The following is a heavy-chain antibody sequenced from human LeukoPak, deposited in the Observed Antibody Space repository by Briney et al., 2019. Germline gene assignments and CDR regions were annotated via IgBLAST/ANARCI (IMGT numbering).Heavy chain of an antibody. CDR2: MNPNSGNT. V-gene: IGHV1-8*01. Sequence: ASVKVSCKASGYTFTSYDINWVRQATGQGLECMGWMNPNSGNTGYAQKFQGRVTMTRNTSLRTAYMELSSLRSEDTAVYYCARGRRDIVVVTASYYFDYWGQGTLVTVSS. CDR1: GYTFTSYD. J-gene: IGHJ4*02. CDR3: ARGRRDIVVVTASYYFDY. D-gene: IGHD2-21*02.